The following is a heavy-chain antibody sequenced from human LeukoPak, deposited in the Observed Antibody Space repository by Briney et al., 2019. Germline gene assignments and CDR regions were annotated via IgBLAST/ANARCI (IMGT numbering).Heavy chain of an antibody. J-gene: IGHJ4*02. CDR1: GGSISSYY. D-gene: IGHD3-10*01. Sequence: SETLSLTCTVSGGSISSYYWSWIRQPAGKGLEWIGRIYTSGNTNYNPSLKSRVTMSVDTSRNHFSLKLSSVTAADTAVYYCARELYYYGSGLDYWGQGTLVTVSS. V-gene: IGHV4-4*07. CDR3: ARELYYYGSGLDY. CDR2: IYTSGNT.